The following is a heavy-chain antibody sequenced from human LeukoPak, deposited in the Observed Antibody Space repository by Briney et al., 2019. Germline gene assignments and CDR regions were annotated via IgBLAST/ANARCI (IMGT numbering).Heavy chain of an antibody. D-gene: IGHD3-22*01. CDR2: ISYDGSNK. CDR3: ASFPYYYDSSDTIIDY. Sequence: GGSLRLSCAASGFTFSSYGMHWVRQAPGKGLEWVAVISYDGSNKYYADPVKGRFTISRDNSKNTLYLQMNSLRAEDTAVYYCASFPYYYDSSDTIIDYWGQGTLVTVSS. V-gene: IGHV3-30*03. CDR1: GFTFSSYG. J-gene: IGHJ4*02.